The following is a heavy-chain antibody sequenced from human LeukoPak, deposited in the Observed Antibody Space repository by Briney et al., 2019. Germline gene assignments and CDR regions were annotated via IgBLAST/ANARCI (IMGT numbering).Heavy chain of an antibody. Sequence: GASVKVSCKASGYTFTSYAMNWVRQAPGQGLEWMGWISAYNGNTNYAQKLQGRVTMTTDTSTSTAYMELRSLRSDDTAVYYCARVGSLLWFGELSAADYWGQGTLVTVSS. CDR1: GYTFTSYA. CDR3: ARVGSLLWFGELSAADY. D-gene: IGHD3-10*01. J-gene: IGHJ4*02. CDR2: ISAYNGNT. V-gene: IGHV1-18*01.